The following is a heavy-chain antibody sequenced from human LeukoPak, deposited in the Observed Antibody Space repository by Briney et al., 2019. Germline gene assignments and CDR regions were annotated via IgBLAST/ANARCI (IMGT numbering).Heavy chain of an antibody. CDR2: IYYSGIT. D-gene: IGHD5-18*01. J-gene: IGHJ3*02. CDR1: GRSINSSSYY. V-gene: IGHV4-39*07. Sequence: SDPLSLTCTVSGRSINSSSYYCGWSCKPPGTGLDWFGSIYYSGITYYNPALKSQLPISVYTYNNQFSLKLTSITAAGPALYSCAAAGGYSYERAFDMGGEGTMVSVPS. CDR3: AAAGGYSYERAFDM.